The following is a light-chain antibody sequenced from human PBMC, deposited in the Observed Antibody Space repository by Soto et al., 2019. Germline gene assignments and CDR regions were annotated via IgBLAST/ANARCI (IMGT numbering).Light chain of an antibody. CDR3: MQGTHWPAT. CDR2: TVS. J-gene: IGKJ1*01. V-gene: IGKV2-30*01. CDR1: QSPLYSDGNTY. Sequence: DVAMTQSPLSLPVTLGQPASISCRSSQSPLYSDGNTYLSWFQQRPGQSPRRLIYTVSNRDSGVPDRFSGSGSGTDFTLTISRVEAEDGGVYYCMQGTHWPATFGQGTKVEI.